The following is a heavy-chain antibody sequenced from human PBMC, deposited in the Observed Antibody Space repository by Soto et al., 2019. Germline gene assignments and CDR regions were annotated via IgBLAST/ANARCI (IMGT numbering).Heavy chain of an antibody. CDR3: ARSSGYYLLYYGMDV. V-gene: IGHV1-69*06. J-gene: IGHJ6*02. CDR2: IIPIFGTA. D-gene: IGHD3-22*01. CDR1: GGTPSSYA. Sequence: ASVKVSCKASGGTPSSYAISWVRQAPGQGLEWMGGIIPIFGTANYAQKFQGRVTITADKSTGTAYMELSSLRSEDTAVYYCARSSGYYLLYYGMDVWGQGTTVTVSS.